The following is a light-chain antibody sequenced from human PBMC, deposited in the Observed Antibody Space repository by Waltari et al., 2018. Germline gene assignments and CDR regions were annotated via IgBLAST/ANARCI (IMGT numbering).Light chain of an antibody. CDR2: DES. J-gene: IGKJ4*01. V-gene: IGKV1-12*01. Sequence: DIQMTQSPPSVSASVGDRVIITCQASQDISRWFGWYQQKPGNAPKCLIYDESTLQRGVPSRFSGSGSGTDFTLTISSLQPEDFATYYCQQGDRFPLTFGGGTKVEI. CDR3: QQGDRFPLT. CDR1: QDISRW.